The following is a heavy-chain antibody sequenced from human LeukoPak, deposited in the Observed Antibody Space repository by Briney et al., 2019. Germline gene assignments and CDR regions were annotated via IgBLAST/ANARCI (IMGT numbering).Heavy chain of an antibody. CDR2: MNPNSGNT. V-gene: IGHV1-8*01. CDR1: GYTFTSYD. CDR3: ARGWGSGSYVIYYYYGMDV. Sequence: ASVKVSCKASGYTFTSYDINGVRQATGQGLEWMGWMNPNSGNTGYAQKFQGRVTMTRNTSISTAYMELSSLRSEDTAVYYCARGWGSGSYVIYYYYGMDVWGQGTTVTVSS. D-gene: IGHD3-10*01. J-gene: IGHJ6*02.